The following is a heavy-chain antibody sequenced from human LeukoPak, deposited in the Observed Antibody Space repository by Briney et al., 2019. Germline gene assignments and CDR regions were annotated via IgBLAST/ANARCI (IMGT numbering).Heavy chain of an antibody. V-gene: IGHV3-48*03. J-gene: IGHJ4*02. CDR3: AKASAMIVVVSKHFDY. D-gene: IGHD3-22*01. Sequence: QPGGSLRLSCAASGFTFSSYEMNWVRQAPGKGLEWVSYISSSGSTIYYADSVKGRFTISRDNAKNSLYLQMNSLRAEDTAVYYCAKASAMIVVVSKHFDYWGQGTLVTVSS. CDR2: ISSSGSTI. CDR1: GFTFSSYE.